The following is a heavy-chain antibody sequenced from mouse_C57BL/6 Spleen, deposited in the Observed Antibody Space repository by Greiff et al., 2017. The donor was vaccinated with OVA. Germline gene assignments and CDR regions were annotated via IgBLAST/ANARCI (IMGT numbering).Heavy chain of an antibody. CDR1: YFAFMASA. V-gene: IGHV1-49*01. J-gene: IGHJ2*01. CDR2: FTLYSDAT. CDR3: ARYDNDQVYWDD. D-gene: IGHD2-4*01. Sequence: QVQLQQSGAELVRPGSSVPLSCKASYFAFMASALHWVKQRPGHGLEWIGSFTLYSDATAYSENFKGKATLTANTSSSPSYMELSSHASEDSACYNCARYDNDQVYWDDGGQGTTLTVAS.